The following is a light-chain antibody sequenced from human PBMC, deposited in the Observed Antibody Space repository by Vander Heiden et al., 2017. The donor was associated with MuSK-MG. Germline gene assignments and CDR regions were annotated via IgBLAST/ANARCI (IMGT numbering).Light chain of an antibody. CDR1: QSISSY. Sequence: IQMTQSPSSLSASVGDRVTITCRASQSISSYLNWYQQKPGKAPKLLIYAASSLQSGVPSRFSGSGSGTDFTLTISSLQPEDFATYYCQQNDSTLWTFGEGTKVEIK. V-gene: IGKV1-39*01. J-gene: IGKJ1*01. CDR2: AAS. CDR3: QQNDSTLWT.